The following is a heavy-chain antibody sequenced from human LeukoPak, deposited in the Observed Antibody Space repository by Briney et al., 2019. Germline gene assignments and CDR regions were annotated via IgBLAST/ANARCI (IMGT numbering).Heavy chain of an antibody. CDR1: GYTFTNNF. CDR2: INPSGDNT. V-gene: IGHV1-46*01. J-gene: IGHJ5*02. CDR3: ARDYYYDSSGYTLSEDP. Sequence: ASVKVSCKASGYTFTNNFMHWVRQAPGQGLEWIGIINPSGDNTWYAQKFQGRVTMTRDTSISTAYMELSRLRSDDTAVYYCARDYYYDSSGYTLSEDPWGQGTLVTVSS. D-gene: IGHD3-22*01.